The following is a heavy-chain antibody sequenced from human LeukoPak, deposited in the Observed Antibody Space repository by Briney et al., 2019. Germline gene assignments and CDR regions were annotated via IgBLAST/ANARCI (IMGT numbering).Heavy chain of an antibody. V-gene: IGHV3-7*03. J-gene: IGHJ4*02. CDR1: GFTFNNYW. Sequence: GGSLRLSCAASGFTFNNYWMSWVRQAPGKGLEWVANIKQDGSEKYYGDSAKGRFTISRDNAKNSVYLQMNSLRAEDTAVYYCVRALGYARGCGDYRGQGILVTVSS. CDR3: VRALGYARGCGDY. D-gene: IGHD6-19*01. CDR2: IKQDGSEK.